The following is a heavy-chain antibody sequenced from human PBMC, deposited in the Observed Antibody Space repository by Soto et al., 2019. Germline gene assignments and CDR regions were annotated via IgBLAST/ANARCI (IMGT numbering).Heavy chain of an antibody. CDR1: GGSISNYY. J-gene: IGHJ5*02. CDR3: ARDPNSSGYGWFDP. V-gene: IGHV4-59*01. Sequence: SETLSLTCTVSGGSISNYYWGWIRQPPGKGLEWIGYIHYSGSTKYSPSLNSRVTISVDTSKNQFSLKLSSVTAADTAVYYCARDPNSSGYGWFDPWGQGTLVTVSS. D-gene: IGHD3-22*01. CDR2: IHYSGST.